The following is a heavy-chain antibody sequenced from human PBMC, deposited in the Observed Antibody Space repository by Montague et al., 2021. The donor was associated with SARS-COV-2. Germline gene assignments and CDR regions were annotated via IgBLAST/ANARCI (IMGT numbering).Heavy chain of an antibody. Sequence: PALVKPTQTLTLTCTFSGFSPRTNGMCVSWIRQPPGKALEWLARLDWDDDTYYSTSLKTRLTISKDTSNNQVVLTMTNMDPVDTASYYCVRLRPGGCLSGGGCSGGYWGQGTLVTVFS. CDR3: VRLRPGGCLSGGGCSGGY. J-gene: IGHJ4*02. V-gene: IGHV2-70*11. CDR1: GFSPRTNGMC. D-gene: IGHD2-15*01. CDR2: LDWDDDT.